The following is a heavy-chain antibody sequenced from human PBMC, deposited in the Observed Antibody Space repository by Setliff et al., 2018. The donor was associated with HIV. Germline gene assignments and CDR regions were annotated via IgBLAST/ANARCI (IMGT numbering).Heavy chain of an antibody. Sequence: PSETLSLTCAVYGGSFSNYYWSWIRQLPGKGLEWIGEINHSGSTNYNPSLKSRVTISVDMSNNQFSLKVTSVTAADTAVYYCMRGRSITIFGVAYFDFWGQGTQVTVSS. CDR1: GGSFSNYY. CDR2: INHSGST. V-gene: IGHV4-34*01. J-gene: IGHJ4*02. CDR3: MRGRSITIFGVAYFDF. D-gene: IGHD3-3*01.